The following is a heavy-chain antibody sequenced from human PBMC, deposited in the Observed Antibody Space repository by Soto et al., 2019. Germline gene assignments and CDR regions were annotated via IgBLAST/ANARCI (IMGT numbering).Heavy chain of an antibody. Sequence: GSLRLSCAASGFTFSSYAMSWVRQAPGKGLEWVSAISGSGGSTYYADSVKGRFTISRDNSKNTLYLQMNSLRAEDTAVYYCAKSWFDWLLTDHWGQGTLVTVSS. J-gene: IGHJ4*02. CDR1: GFTFSSYA. D-gene: IGHD3-9*01. CDR3: AKSWFDWLLTDH. CDR2: ISGSGGST. V-gene: IGHV3-23*01.